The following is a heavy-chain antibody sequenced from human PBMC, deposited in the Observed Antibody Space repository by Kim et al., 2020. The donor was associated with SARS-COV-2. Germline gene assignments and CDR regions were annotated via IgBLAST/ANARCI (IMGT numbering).Heavy chain of an antibody. J-gene: IGHJ4*02. CDR3: ARHLGPSGYNLSPGDY. CDR1: GYSFTSYW. V-gene: IGHV5-51*01. CDR2: IYPGDSDT. Sequence: GESLKISCKGSGYSFTSYWIGWVRQMPGKGLEWMGIIYPGDSDTRYSPSFQGQVTISADKSISTAYLQWSSLKASDTAMYYCARHLGPSGYNLSPGDYWGQGTLVTVSS. D-gene: IGHD6-25*01.